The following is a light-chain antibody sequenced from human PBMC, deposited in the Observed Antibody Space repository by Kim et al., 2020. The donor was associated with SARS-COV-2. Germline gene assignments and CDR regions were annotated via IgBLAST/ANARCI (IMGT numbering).Light chain of an antibody. CDR3: TSYRNSGYV. V-gene: IGLV2-14*03. CDR1: SSDVGGYNY. Sequence: QSALTQPASVSGSPGQSITISCTGTSSDVGGYNYVSWYQQSSGKAPKLMIYDVFKRPSVVPNRFSGSKSGNTASLTISGLQAEDEADYYCTSYRNSGYVFGTGTKVTVL. CDR2: DVF. J-gene: IGLJ1*01.